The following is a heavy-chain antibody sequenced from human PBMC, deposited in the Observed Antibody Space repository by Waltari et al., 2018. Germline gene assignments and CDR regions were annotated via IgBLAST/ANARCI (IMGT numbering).Heavy chain of an antibody. V-gene: IGHV5-51*01. CDR1: GYSFTTYW. Sequence: EVQLVQSGAEVKKPGESLKISCKGSGYSFTTYWIGWVRQMPGKGLESLGIIYPGDSETRFNPSFQGQVTISVDKSITTAFLQWSSLKASDTAMYYCARRERGDGYTGAFDVWGQGTMVTVSS. D-gene: IGHD5-12*01. J-gene: IGHJ3*01. CDR2: IYPGDSET. CDR3: ARRERGDGYTGAFDV.